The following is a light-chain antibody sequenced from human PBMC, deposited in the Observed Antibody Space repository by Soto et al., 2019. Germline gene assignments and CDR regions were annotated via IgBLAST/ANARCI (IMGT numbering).Light chain of an antibody. CDR1: QSISTC. CDR2: KAS. J-gene: IGKJ2*01. V-gene: IGKV1-5*03. Sequence: DIQMTQSPSTLPASVGDRATITCRASQSISTCLAWYQQQPGKAPKLLIYKASSLQSGVPSRFSGSGSGTQFTLTISTLQPDDFATYYCQQYDSYPYTFGQGTKLEIK. CDR3: QQYDSYPYT.